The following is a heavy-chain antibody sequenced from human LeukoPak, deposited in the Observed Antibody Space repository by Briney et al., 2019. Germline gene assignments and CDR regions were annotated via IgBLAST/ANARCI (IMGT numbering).Heavy chain of an antibody. CDR3: ARGRYCNGGSCYFDS. V-gene: IGHV3-23*01. J-gene: IGHJ4*02. CDR1: GFTFSSYG. D-gene: IGHD2-15*01. CDR2: ISNSGVSS. Sequence: GGSLRLSCAASGFTFSSYGMSWVRQVPGKGLEWVSGISNSGVSSFYAGSVKGRFTISRDNSKNTLYLQMNSLRGEDTAVYYCARGRYCNGGSCYFDSWGQGTLVTVSS.